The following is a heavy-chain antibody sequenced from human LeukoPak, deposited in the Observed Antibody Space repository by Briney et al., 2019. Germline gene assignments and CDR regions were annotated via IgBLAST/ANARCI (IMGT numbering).Heavy chain of an antibody. J-gene: IGHJ6*03. D-gene: IGHD5-18*01. CDR1: GFTFSSYA. Sequence: GRSLRLSCAASGFTFSSYAMHWVRQAPGKGLEWVAVISYDGSNKYYADSVKGRFTISRDNSKNTLYLQMNSLRAEDTAVYYCARKPDTAMVPHGLYYYYYMDVWGKGTTVTVSS. CDR2: ISYDGSNK. CDR3: ARKPDTAMVPHGLYYYYYMDV. V-gene: IGHV3-30-3*01.